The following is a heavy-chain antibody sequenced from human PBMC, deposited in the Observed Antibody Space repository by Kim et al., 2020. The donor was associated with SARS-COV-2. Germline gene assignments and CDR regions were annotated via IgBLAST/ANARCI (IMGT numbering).Heavy chain of an antibody. J-gene: IGHJ3*01. CDR3: AKANVFRGLGCFHDDAF. Sequence: GGSLRLSCAASGFTFSNFGMHWVRQAPGKGLEWVAVISYDGSNKHYADSVNGRFTISRDSFENTMSLQMSSLTPEDTAVYYCAKANVFRGLGCFHDDAF. V-gene: IGHV3-30*18. CDR1: GFTFSNFG. D-gene: IGHD1-1*01. CDR2: ISYDGSNK.